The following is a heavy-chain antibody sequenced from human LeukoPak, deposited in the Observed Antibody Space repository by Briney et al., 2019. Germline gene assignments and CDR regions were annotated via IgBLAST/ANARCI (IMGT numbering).Heavy chain of an antibody. V-gene: IGHV4-39*01. CDR2: IYYSGST. Sequence: PSETLSLTCTVSGGSISSSSYYWGWIRQPPGKGLEWIGSIYYSGSTYYNPSLKSRVTISVDTSKNQFSLKLSTVTAADTAVYYCARQNDILTGYDYWGQGTPVTVSS. J-gene: IGHJ4*02. D-gene: IGHD3-9*01. CDR3: ARQNDILTGYDY. CDR1: GGSISSSSYY.